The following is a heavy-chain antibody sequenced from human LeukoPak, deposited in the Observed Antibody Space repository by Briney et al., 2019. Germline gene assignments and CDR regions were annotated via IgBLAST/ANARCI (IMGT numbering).Heavy chain of an antibody. D-gene: IGHD3-3*01. CDR2: INPNSGGT. J-gene: IGHJ6*02. V-gene: IGHV1-2*02. CDR3: ARGGDYDFWSGYYTRYYGMDV. CDR1: GYTFTGYY. Sequence: ASVKVSCKASGYTFTGYYMHWVRQAPGQGLEWMGWINPNSGGTNYAQKFQGRVTMTRDTSISTAYMELSRLRSDDTAVYYCARGGDYDFWSGYYTRYYGMDVWGQGTTVTVPS.